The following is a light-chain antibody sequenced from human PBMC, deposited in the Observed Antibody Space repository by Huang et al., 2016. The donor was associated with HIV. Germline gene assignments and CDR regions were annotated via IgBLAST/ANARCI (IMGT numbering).Light chain of an antibody. V-gene: IGKV3-20*01. J-gene: IGKJ4*01. Sequence: EIVLTQFPGTLSLSPGGRATLSCRARQSLSDNSLAWYQQRPGQAPRLVIYGAFNRATGIPDRFSGSVSRTDFTLTISRLEPEDFAVYYCQQYAGSPQTFGGGTKVEIK. CDR1: QSLSDNS. CDR2: GAF. CDR3: QQYAGSPQT.